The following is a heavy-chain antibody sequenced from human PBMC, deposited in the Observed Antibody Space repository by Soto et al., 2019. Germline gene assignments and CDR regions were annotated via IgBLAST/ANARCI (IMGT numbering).Heavy chain of an antibody. J-gene: IGHJ2*01. CDR3: ASPMFIFCGDDCHTRWYFDL. CDR1: GGSIINHNW. D-gene: IGHD2-21*02. Sequence: QVQLQESGPGLVKPSGTLSLTCAVSGGSIINHNWWSWVRQSPGKGLEWMGEIYQSGSTRYHPSLRSRVAVTFYTATTKCSLTLTSVTSTDTSVYYCASPMFIFCGDDCHTRWYFDLWCRGTLVTVSS. V-gene: IGHV4-4*02. CDR2: IYQSGST.